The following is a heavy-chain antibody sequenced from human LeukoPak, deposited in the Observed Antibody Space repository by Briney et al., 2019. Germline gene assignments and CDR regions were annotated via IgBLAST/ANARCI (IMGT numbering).Heavy chain of an antibody. J-gene: IGHJ4*02. V-gene: IGHV3-21*01. Sequence: GGSLRLSCAASGFTFSSYSINWVRQAPGKGLEWVSSISSSSSYIYYADSVKGRFTISRDNAKNSLYLQMNSLRAEDTAVYYCARDRGTMVVTTPVFDYWGQGTLVTVSS. CDR1: GFTFSSYS. D-gene: IGHD4/OR15-4a*01. CDR2: ISSSSSYI. CDR3: ARDRGTMVVTTPVFDY.